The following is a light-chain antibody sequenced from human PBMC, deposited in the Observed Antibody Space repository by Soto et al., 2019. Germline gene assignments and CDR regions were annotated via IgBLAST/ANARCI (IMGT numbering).Light chain of an antibody. J-gene: IGKJ1*01. CDR2: DAS. V-gene: IGKV1-5*01. CDR1: QTISSW. CDR3: QQYYNYST. Sequence: DIQMTQSPSTLPASVGDRVTITCRASQTISSWLAWYQQKPGKAPDLLIYDASRLAGGVPSRFSGSESGTEFTLIIGSLQPVDFATYFCQQYYNYSTFGQGTKVEVK.